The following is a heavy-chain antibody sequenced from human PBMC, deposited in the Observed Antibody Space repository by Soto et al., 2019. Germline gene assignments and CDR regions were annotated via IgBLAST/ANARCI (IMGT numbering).Heavy chain of an antibody. CDR1: GGTFSSYA. D-gene: IGHD2-21*02. J-gene: IGHJ5*02. Sequence: ASVKVSCKASGGTFSSYAISWVRQAPGQGLEWMGGIIPIFGTANYAQKFQGRVTITADESTSTAYMELSSLRSEDTAVYYCARGGYCGGDCYAKYNWFDPWGQGTLVTVSS. CDR2: IIPIFGTA. V-gene: IGHV1-69*13. CDR3: ARGGYCGGDCYAKYNWFDP.